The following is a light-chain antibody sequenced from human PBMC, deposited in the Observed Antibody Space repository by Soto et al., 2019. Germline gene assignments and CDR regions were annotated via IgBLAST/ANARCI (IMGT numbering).Light chain of an antibody. J-gene: IGKJ1*01. CDR3: QQYKNWPPWT. V-gene: IGKV3-15*01. CDR2: GAS. Sequence: EIVMTQSPATLSVSPGERVTLSCRASQSVNNNLAWYQHKPGQAPTLLIYGASTRATGIPARFSGSGSGTEFTLTISSLQSEDFAAYFCQQYKNWPPWTFGPGTKVEVK. CDR1: QSVNNN.